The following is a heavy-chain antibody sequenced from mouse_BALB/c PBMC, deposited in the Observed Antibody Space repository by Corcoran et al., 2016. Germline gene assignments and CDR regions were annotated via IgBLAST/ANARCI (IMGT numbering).Heavy chain of an antibody. Sequence: QIQLVQSGPELKKPGETVKISCKASGYTFTNYGMYWVKQAPGKGLKWMGWINTYTGEPTYADDFKGRFAFSLETSASTAYLQINNLKNEDTATYFCAREPYAMDYWGQRTSVTVSS. CDR2: INTYTGEP. CDR3: AREPYAMDY. J-gene: IGHJ4*01. V-gene: IGHV9-3-1*01. CDR1: GYTFTNYG.